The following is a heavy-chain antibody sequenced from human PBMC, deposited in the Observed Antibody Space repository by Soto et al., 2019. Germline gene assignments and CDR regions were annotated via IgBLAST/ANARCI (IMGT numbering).Heavy chain of an antibody. V-gene: IGHV3-21*01. D-gene: IGHD5-12*01. J-gene: IGHJ4*02. Sequence: GGSLRLSCAASGFTFSSYSMNWVRQAPGKGLEWVSSISSSSSYIYYADSVKGRFTISRDNAKNSLYLQMNSLRAEDTAVYYCASTRDIVAPQYYFDYWGQGTLVTVSS. CDR1: GFTFSSYS. CDR3: ASTRDIVAPQYYFDY. CDR2: ISSSSSYI.